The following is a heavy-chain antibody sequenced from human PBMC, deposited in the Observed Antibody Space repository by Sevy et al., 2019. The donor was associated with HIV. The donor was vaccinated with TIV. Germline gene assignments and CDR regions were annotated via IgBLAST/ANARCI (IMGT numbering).Heavy chain of an antibody. J-gene: IGHJ6*02. CDR3: VGDSRWTLIVVVEVGGMDV. CDR2: ISYDGSHK. V-gene: IGHV3-30-3*01. D-gene: IGHD3-22*01. CDR1: GFTFSNYA. Sequence: GGSLRLSCVASGFTFSNYAMHWVRQAPGKGLEWVAVISYDGSHKYYEDSVKGRFTISRDNSKNTLDLQMHSLRADDTAVYYCVGDSRWTLIVVVEVGGMDVWGQGTTVTVSS.